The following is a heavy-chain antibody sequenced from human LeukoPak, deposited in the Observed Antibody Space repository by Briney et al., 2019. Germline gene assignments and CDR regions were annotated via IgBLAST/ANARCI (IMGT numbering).Heavy chain of an antibody. V-gene: IGHV1-18*01. D-gene: IGHD3-10*01. Sequence: ASVKVSCKASGYTFTSYGISWVRQAPGQGLEWMGWISAYNGNTNYAQKLQGRVTMTRDTSISTANMELSRLRSDDTAVYYCARGHYGSGSYYNNWFDPWGQGTLVTASS. CDR2: ISAYNGNT. CDR1: GYTFTSYG. J-gene: IGHJ5*02. CDR3: ARGHYGSGSYYNNWFDP.